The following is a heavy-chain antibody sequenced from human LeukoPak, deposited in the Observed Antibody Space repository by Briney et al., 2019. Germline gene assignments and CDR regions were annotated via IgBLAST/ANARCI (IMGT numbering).Heavy chain of an antibody. Sequence: GASVKVSCKASGGTFSSYAISWVRQAPGQGLGWMGGIIPIFGTANYAQKFQGRVTITTDESTSTAYMELSSLRSEDTAVYYCARGLGPLFDYWGQGTLVTVSS. CDR2: IIPIFGTA. V-gene: IGHV1-69*05. D-gene: IGHD6-19*01. J-gene: IGHJ4*02. CDR1: GGTFSSYA. CDR3: ARGLGPLFDY.